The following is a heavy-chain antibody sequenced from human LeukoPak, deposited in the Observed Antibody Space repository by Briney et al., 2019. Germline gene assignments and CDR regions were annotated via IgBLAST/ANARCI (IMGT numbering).Heavy chain of an antibody. CDR1: GFTFSSYW. Sequence: GGSLRLSCAASGFTFSSYWMSWVRQAPGKGLEWVANIKQDGSEKYYVDSVKGRFTISRDNAKNSLYLQVNSLRAEDTAVYYCARDQGFSYYFYYMDVWGKGTTVTVSS. J-gene: IGHJ6*03. D-gene: IGHD3-3*01. V-gene: IGHV3-7*01. CDR3: ARDQGFSYYFYYMDV. CDR2: IKQDGSEK.